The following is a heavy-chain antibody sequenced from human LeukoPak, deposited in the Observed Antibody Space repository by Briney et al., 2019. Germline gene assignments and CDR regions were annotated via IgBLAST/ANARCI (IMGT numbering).Heavy chain of an antibody. Sequence: SETLSLTCTVSGGSVSSSGYFWGWIRQPPGKGLEWIGSIYYSGSTYYNASLKSRITISVDTSKNQLSLKLGSVTAADTAVYYCASGYGSKDYWGQGTLVTVSS. J-gene: IGHJ4*02. CDR3: ASGYGSKDY. V-gene: IGHV4-39*01. CDR1: GGSVSSSGYF. D-gene: IGHD5-24*01. CDR2: IYYSGST.